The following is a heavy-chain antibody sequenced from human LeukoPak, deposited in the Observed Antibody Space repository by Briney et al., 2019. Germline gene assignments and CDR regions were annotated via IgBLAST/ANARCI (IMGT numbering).Heavy chain of an antibody. CDR1: GFTFSSHA. CDR3: ARGGTVGATVYYFDY. V-gene: IGHV3-30-3*01. J-gene: IGHJ4*02. Sequence: GGPLRLSGAGSGFTFSSHAIHWVRQAPGKGLEWVAVISYDGSNKYYVDSVKGRFTISRDNSENTLYLEMNRLKGEDTAVYYCARGGTVGATVYYFDYWGQGTLVTVSS. D-gene: IGHD1-26*01. CDR2: ISYDGSNK.